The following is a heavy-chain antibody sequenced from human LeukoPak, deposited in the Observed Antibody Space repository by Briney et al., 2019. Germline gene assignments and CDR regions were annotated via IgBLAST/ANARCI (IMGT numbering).Heavy chain of an antibody. CDR1: GFTFGDYA. J-gene: IGHJ5*02. D-gene: IGHD4-17*01. V-gene: IGHV3-23*01. CDR3: AKGSMVTTDNWFDP. Sequence: GGSLRLSCTASGFTFGDYAMSWFRQAPGKGLEWVSAISGSGGSTYYADSVRGRFTISRDNSKNTLYLQMNSLRAEDTAVYYCAKGSMVTTDNWFDPWGQGTLVTVSS. CDR2: ISGSGGST.